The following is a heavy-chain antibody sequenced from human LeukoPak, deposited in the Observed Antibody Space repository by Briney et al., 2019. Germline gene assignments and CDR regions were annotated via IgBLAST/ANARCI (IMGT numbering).Heavy chain of an antibody. D-gene: IGHD3-16*01. CDR3: ARDWATYVDY. V-gene: IGHV4-38-2*02. J-gene: IGHJ4*02. CDR1: GYSISSGYY. CDR2: IYHSGST. Sequence: SETLSLTCTVSGYSISSGYYWGWIRQPPGKGLEWIGSIYHSGSTYYNPSLKSRLTISVDTSKNQFSLKLSSVTAADTAVYYCARDWATYVDYWGQGTLVTVSS.